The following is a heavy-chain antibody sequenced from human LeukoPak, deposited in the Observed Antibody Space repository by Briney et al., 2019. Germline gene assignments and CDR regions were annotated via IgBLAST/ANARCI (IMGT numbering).Heavy chain of an antibody. J-gene: IGHJ6*03. V-gene: IGHV4-39*07. CDR2: IYNSGTT. CDR3: ARDNGYYYYMDV. Sequence: SETLSLTCTVSGDSISSTSYYWDWIRQPPGKGLEWIGSIYNSGTTYYNPSLKSRVTIAVDTSKNQFSLKLSSVTAADTAVYYCARDNGYYYYMDVWGKGTTVTVSS. D-gene: IGHD2-8*01. CDR1: GDSISSTSYY.